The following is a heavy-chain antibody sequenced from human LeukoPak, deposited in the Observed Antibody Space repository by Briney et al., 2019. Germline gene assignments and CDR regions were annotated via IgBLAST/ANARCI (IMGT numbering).Heavy chain of an antibody. D-gene: IGHD1-26*01. CDR1: GFTFSSYS. Sequence: GGSLRLSCAASGFTFSSYSMNWVRQAPGKGLEWVSSISGSSTYVYYADSMRGRFTISRDDAKNSLYLQMNSLRAEDMAVYYCARGVSGRYYDFDYWGQGTLVTVSS. J-gene: IGHJ4*02. CDR3: ARGVSGRYYDFDY. CDR2: ISGSSTYV. V-gene: IGHV3-21*06.